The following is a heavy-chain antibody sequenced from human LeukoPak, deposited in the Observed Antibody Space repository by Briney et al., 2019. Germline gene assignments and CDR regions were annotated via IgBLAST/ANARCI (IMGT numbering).Heavy chain of an antibody. V-gene: IGHV3-23*01. D-gene: IGHD3-22*01. J-gene: IGHJ3*02. CDR1: GFTFSSYA. CDR3: AKDPDYYDSSGYNHSPYDAFDI. Sequence: GGSLRLSCAASGFTFSSYAMSWVRQAPGKGLEWVSAISGSGGSTYYADSVKGRFTISRDNPKNTLYLQMNSLRAEDTAVYYCAKDPDYYDSSGYNHSPYDAFDIWGQGTMVTVSS. CDR2: ISGSGGST.